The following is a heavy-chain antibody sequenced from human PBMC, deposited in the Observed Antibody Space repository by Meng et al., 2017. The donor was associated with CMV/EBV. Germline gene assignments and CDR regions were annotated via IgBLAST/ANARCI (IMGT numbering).Heavy chain of an antibody. J-gene: IGHJ5*02. CDR2: IIPIFGTA. V-gene: IGHV1-69*05. CDR3: ARGGGKYYYDSSGYYNGGWFDP. CDR1: YA. D-gene: IGHD3-22*01. Sequence: YAISWVRQALGQGLEWMGGIIPIFGTAKYAQKCQGRVTITTDEATSTAYMELSSLRSEDTAVYYCARGGGKYYYDSSGYYNGGWFDPWGQGTLVTVSS.